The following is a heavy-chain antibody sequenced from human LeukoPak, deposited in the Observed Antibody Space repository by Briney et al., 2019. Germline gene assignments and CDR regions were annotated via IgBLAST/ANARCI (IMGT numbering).Heavy chain of an antibody. CDR2: IKQHGSET. D-gene: IGHD1-26*01. Sequence: GGSLRLSCVASGFTFSNYWISWVRQAPGKGLEWVANIKQHGSETYYVDSVRGRFTISRDDAKSSLFLQMNSLRAEDTAVYYCASALGAHYFGSWGQGTLVTVSS. V-gene: IGHV3-7*05. CDR3: ASALGAHYFGS. CDR1: GFTFSNYW. J-gene: IGHJ4*02.